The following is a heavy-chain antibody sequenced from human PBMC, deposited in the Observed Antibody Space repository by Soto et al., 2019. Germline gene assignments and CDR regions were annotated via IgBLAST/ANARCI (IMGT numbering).Heavy chain of an antibody. CDR3: ARDSRPSGDPDENWFDP. V-gene: IGHV4-30-2*01. J-gene: IGHJ5*02. CDR1: GCYISSGGYS. CDR2: IYHSGST. Sequence: PSETLSLTCAVSGCYISSGGYSWRWLRQPPGKGLEWIGYIYHSGSTYYNPSLKSRVTIPVDRSKNQFSLKLSSVTAADTAVYYCARDSRPSGDPDENWFDPWGQGTLVTVSS. D-gene: IGHD3-10*01.